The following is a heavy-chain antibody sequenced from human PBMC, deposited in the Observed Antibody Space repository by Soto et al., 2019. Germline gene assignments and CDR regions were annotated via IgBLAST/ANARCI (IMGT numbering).Heavy chain of an antibody. CDR3: AKGPAGYYYMDV. CDR2: ISWNSGSI. CDR1: GFTFDDYA. V-gene: IGHV3-9*01. J-gene: IGHJ6*03. Sequence: GGSLRLSCAASGFTFDDYAMHWVRQAPGKGLEWVSGISWNSGSIGYADSVKGRFTISRDNAKNSLYLQMNSLRAEDTALYYCAKGPAGYYYMDVWGKGTTVTVSS.